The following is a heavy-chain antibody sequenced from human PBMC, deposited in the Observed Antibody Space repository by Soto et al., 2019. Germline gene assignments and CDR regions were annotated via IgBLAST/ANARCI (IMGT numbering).Heavy chain of an antibody. D-gene: IGHD3-16*01. Sequence: EVQLVESGGGLLQPGGSLRLSCAASGFAFSTYWMHWVRQAPGKGLVWVSRIKTDGSVTTYADSVKGRFTTSRNNAKNTLYLQMNTLGAEYTAVYSGARYGGGSHDYLGRGTIVTVSS. CDR1: GFAFSTYW. J-gene: IGHJ4*02. V-gene: IGHV3-74*01. CDR3: ARYGGGSHDY. CDR2: IKTDGSVT.